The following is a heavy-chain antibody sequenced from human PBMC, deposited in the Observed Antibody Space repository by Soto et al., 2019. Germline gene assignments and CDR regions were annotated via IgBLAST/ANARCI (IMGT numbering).Heavy chain of an antibody. CDR2: IKSKANSSAT. D-gene: IGHD2-2*01. CDR3: WGGVPAAMSYYYGMDV. J-gene: IGHJ6*02. Sequence: PGGSLRLSCAAPGFTFSGSAMHWVRQASGKGLEWVGRIKSKANSSATAYAASVKGRFTISRDDSNNTAYLQMNSLKTEDTAVYYCWGGVPAAMSYYYGMDVWGQGTTVTVSS. V-gene: IGHV3-73*01. CDR1: GFTFSGSA.